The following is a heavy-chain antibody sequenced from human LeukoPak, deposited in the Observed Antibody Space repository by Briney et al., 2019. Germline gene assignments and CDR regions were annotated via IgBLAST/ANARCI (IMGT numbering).Heavy chain of an antibody. CDR3: ARHWGACSNDWFDP. D-gene: IGHD3-16*01. Sequence: PSETLSLTCTVSGGSISGYYWSWIRQPPGKGLEWIGYLYYSGSTNCNPSLKSRVTISVDTSKNQFSLKLSSVTAADTAVYYCARHWGACSNDWFDPWGQGTLVTVSS. J-gene: IGHJ5*02. CDR1: GGSISGYY. CDR2: LYYSGST. V-gene: IGHV4-59*08.